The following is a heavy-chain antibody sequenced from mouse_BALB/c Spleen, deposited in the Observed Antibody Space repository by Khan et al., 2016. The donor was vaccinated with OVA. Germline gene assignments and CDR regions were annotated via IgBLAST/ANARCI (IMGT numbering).Heavy chain of an antibody. CDR3: TRYGYGTFAY. D-gene: IGHD4-1*01. J-gene: IGHJ3*01. CDR2: INPSDGDS. V-gene: IGHV1-53*01. Sequence: QVQLQQSGTELVKPGASVRLSCKASGYTFTSYYMYWVKQRPGQGLEWIGEINPSDGDSNFNENFKSKATLTVDKSSTTAYMQLSSLTSEDSAVYYCTRYGYGTFAYWGQGTLVTVSA. CDR1: GYTFTSYY.